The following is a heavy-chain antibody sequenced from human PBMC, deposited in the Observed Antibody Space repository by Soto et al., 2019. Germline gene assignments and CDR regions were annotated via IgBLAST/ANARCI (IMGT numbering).Heavy chain of an antibody. CDR3: ARGPYGDSLDY. D-gene: IGHD4-17*01. CDR2: INHSGST. Sequence: SETLSLTCAVYGGSFSGYYWSWIRQPPGKGLEWIGEINHSGSTNYNPSLKSRVTISVDTSKNQFSLKLSSVTAADTAVYYCARGPYGDSLDYWGQGTLVTVSS. CDR1: GGSFSGYY. J-gene: IGHJ4*02. V-gene: IGHV4-34*01.